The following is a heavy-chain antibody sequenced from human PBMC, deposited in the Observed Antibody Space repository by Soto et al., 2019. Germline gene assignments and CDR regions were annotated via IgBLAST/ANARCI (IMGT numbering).Heavy chain of an antibody. CDR3: ARDGGGSSGWSLGPNPRQFDY. CDR2: IIPILGIA. Sequence: QVQLVQSGAKVKKPGSSVKVSCKASGGTFSSYTISWVRQAPGQGLEGMGRIIPILGIANYAQKFQGRVTITADNSTSTGYMELSILRSEDTVVYDCARDGGGSSGWSLGPNPRQFDYWGQGTLVTVSS. CDR1: GGTFSSYT. V-gene: IGHV1-69*08. J-gene: IGHJ4*02. D-gene: IGHD6-19*01.